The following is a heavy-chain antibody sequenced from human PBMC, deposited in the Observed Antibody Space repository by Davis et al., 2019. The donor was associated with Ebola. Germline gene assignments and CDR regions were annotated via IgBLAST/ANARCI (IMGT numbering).Heavy chain of an antibody. CDR3: ARTPQYTSYGSYFDY. CDR1: GGSISSYY. D-gene: IGHD1-26*01. Sequence: SETLSLTCTVSGGSISSYYWSWIRQPAGKGLEWIGRIYTSGSTNYNPSLKSRVTMSVDTSKNQFSLKLSSVTAADTAMYYCARTPQYTSYGSYFDYWGQGALVTVSS. J-gene: IGHJ4*02. CDR2: IYTSGST. V-gene: IGHV4-4*07.